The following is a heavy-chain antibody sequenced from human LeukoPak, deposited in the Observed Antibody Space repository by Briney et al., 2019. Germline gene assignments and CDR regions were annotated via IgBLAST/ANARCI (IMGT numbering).Heavy chain of an antibody. CDR1: GFTFSSYA. D-gene: IGHD3-22*01. Sequence: TGGSLRLSCAASGFTFSSYAMSWVRHAPGKGLEWVSAISGSGGSTYYADSVKGRFTISRDNSKNTLYLQMNSLRAEDTAVYYCAKDNQEGVIVVILGPLFDWGQGTLVTVSS. V-gene: IGHV3-23*01. J-gene: IGHJ4*02. CDR3: AKDNQEGVIVVILGPLFD. CDR2: ISGSGGST.